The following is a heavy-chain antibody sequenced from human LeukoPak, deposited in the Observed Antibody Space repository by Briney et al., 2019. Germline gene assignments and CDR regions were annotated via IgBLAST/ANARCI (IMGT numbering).Heavy chain of an antibody. Sequence: ASVKASCKTSGYTFTGYYMHWVRQAPGQGLEWMGWINPNSGGTNYAQNFQGWVTMTRDTSISTAYMELSRLTSDDTAVYYCARGTRSVVVVPAASLDYWGQGTLVTVSS. V-gene: IGHV1-2*04. CDR2: INPNSGGT. CDR3: ARGTRSVVVVPAASLDY. D-gene: IGHD2-2*01. CDR1: GYTFTGYY. J-gene: IGHJ4*02.